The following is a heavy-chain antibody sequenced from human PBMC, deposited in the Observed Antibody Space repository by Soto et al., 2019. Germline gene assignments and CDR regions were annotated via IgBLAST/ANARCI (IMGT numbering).Heavy chain of an antibody. V-gene: IGHV3-33*01. D-gene: IGHD3-3*01. CDR1: GFTFSSYG. J-gene: IGHJ5*02. CDR2: IWYDGSNK. CDR3: ARAASITIFGVVISNWFDP. Sequence: GGSLRLSCAASGFTFSSYGMHWVRQAPGKGLEWVAVIWYDGSNKYYADSVKGRFTISRDNSKNTLYLQMNSLRAEDTAVYYCARAASITIFGVVISNWFDPWGQGTLVTVSS.